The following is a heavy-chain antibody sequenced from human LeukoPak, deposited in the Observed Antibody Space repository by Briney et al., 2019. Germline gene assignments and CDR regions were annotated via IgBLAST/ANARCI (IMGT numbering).Heavy chain of an antibody. V-gene: IGHV4-59*01. CDR2: IYYSGST. D-gene: IGHD3-9*01. CDR1: GGSFSGYY. Sequence: SETLSLTCAVYGGSFSGYYWSWIRQPPGKGLEWIGYIYYSGSTNYNPSLKSRVTISVDTSKNQFSLKLSSVTAADTAVYYCARGGLRYFDWLLPERGDNWFDPWGQGTLVTVSS. CDR3: ARGGLRYFDWLLPERGDNWFDP. J-gene: IGHJ5*02.